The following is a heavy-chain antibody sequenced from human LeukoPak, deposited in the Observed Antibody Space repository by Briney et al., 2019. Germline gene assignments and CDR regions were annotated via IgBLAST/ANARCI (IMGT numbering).Heavy chain of an antibody. V-gene: IGHV1-69*04. J-gene: IGHJ4*02. Sequence: SVKVSCKASGGTFSSYAISWVRQAPGQGLEWMGRIIPILGIANYVQKFQGRVTITADKSTSTAYMELSSLRSEDTAVYYCARGRRSIAAAGDYWGQGTLVTVSS. CDR3: ARGRRSIAAAGDY. CDR1: GGTFSSYA. CDR2: IIPILGIA. D-gene: IGHD6-13*01.